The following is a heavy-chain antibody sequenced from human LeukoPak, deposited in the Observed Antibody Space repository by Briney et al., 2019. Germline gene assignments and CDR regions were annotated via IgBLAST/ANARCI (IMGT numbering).Heavy chain of an antibody. V-gene: IGHV1-69*05. J-gene: IGHJ4*02. CDR2: IIPIFGTA. CDR1: GGTFSSYA. D-gene: IGHD5-24*01. Sequence: SVQVSCKASGGTFSSYAISWVRQAPGQGLEWMGGIIPIFGTANYAQKFQGRVTITTDESTSTAYMELSSLRSEDTAVYYCARSSIEMATINAYWGQGTLVTVSS. CDR3: ARSSIEMATINAY.